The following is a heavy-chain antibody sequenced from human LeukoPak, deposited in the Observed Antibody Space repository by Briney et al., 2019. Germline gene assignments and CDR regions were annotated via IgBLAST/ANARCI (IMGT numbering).Heavy chain of an antibody. CDR2: IYTSGST. D-gene: IGHD3-10*01. Sequence: PSETLSLTCTVSGGSLSSYYWSWIRQPAGKGLEWIGRIYTSGSTNYNPSLKSRVTMSVDTSKNQFSLKLSSVTAADTAVYYRARDRPVRGPTGGANYYYYMDVWGKGTTVTISS. CDR1: GGSLSSYY. J-gene: IGHJ6*03. CDR3: ARDRPVRGPTGGANYYYYMDV. V-gene: IGHV4-4*07.